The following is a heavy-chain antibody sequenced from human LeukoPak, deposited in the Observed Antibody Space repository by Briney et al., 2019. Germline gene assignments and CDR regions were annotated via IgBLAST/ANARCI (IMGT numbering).Heavy chain of an antibody. J-gene: IGHJ6*02. CDR2: LYSSGST. CDR3: AIGFSGDTYYYGLDV. Sequence: SETLSLTCTVSGGSISSSTYYWGWIRRPPGKGLEWTGSLYSSGSTFYNPSLKSRVTISVDASNDQFSLRLSSVTAADTAVYYCAIGFSGDTYYYGLDVWGQGTTVTVSS. CDR1: GGSISSSTYY. D-gene: IGHD6-19*01. V-gene: IGHV4-39*01.